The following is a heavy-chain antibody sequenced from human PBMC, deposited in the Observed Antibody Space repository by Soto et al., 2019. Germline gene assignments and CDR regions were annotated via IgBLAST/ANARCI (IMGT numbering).Heavy chain of an antibody. D-gene: IGHD3-9*01. CDR3: ARHNRIFVDAFDF. Sequence: SETLSLTCTVYGGSISSSSHYWGWIRQPPGKGLEWIGSIYYSGSPYYNPSLKSRVTISVDTSKNQFSLKLSSVTAADTAVYYCARHNRIFVDAFDFWGQGTMVTVSS. CDR2: IYYSGSP. J-gene: IGHJ3*01. V-gene: IGHV4-39*01. CDR1: GGSISSSSHY.